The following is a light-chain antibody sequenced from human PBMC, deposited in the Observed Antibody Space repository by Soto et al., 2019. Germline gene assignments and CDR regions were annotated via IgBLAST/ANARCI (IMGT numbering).Light chain of an antibody. V-gene: IGLV2-8*01. CDR1: SSDVGGYNY. CDR3: SSYAGSKVV. Sequence: QSVLTQPPSASGSPGQSVTISCTGTSSDVGGYNYVSWYQQYPGKAPKLMIYEVSKRPSGVPDRFSGSKSGNTASLTVSGLQAEDEADYHCSSYAGSKVVFGGGTKVTVL. J-gene: IGLJ2*01. CDR2: EVS.